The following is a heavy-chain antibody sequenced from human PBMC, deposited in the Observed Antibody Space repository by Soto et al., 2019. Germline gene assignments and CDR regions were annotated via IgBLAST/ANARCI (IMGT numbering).Heavy chain of an antibody. D-gene: IGHD3-9*01. J-gene: IGHJ3*02. V-gene: IGHV1-18*01. CDR1: GYTFTSYG. CDR3: ARDLYDILTGPSAFDI. Sequence: ASVKVSCKASGYTFTSYGISWVRQAPGQGLEWMGWISAYNGNTNYAQKLQGRVTMTTDTSTSTAYMELRSLRSDDTAVYYCARDLYDILTGPSAFDIWGQGTMVTVSS. CDR2: ISAYNGNT.